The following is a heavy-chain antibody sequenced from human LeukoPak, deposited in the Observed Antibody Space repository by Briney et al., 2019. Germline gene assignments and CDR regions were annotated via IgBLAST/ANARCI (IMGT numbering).Heavy chain of an antibody. V-gene: IGHV4-31*03. D-gene: IGHD3-10*01. CDR1: GGSISSGGYY. Sequence: SETLSLTCTVSGGSISSGGYYWSWIRQHPGKGLEWIGYIYYSGSTYYNPSLKSRVTISVDTSKNQFSLKLSSVTAADTAVYYCWGWFGELSMYYFDYWGQGTLVTVSS. CDR3: WGWFGELSMYYFDY. J-gene: IGHJ4*02. CDR2: IYYSGST.